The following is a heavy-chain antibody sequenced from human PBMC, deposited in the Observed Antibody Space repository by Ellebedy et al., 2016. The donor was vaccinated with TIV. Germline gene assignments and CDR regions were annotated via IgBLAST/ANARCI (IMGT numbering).Heavy chain of an antibody. D-gene: IGHD6-6*01. V-gene: IGHV3-7*01. CDR3: ARDSSSVYYYYMDV. Sequence: GGSLRLXCAASGFTFSSYWMSWVRQAPGKGLEWVANIKQDGSQKYYVDSVKGRFTISRDNAKNSLYLQMNTLRAEDTAVYYCARDSSSVYYYYMDVWGKGTTVTVSS. CDR2: IKQDGSQK. CDR1: GFTFSSYW. J-gene: IGHJ6*03.